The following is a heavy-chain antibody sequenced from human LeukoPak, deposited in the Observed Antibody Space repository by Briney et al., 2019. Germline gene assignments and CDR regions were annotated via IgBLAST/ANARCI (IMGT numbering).Heavy chain of an antibody. CDR1: GFTLSNRW. Sequence: GGSLRLSCEASGFTLSNRWMTWVRQAPGKGLEWVATITQGGSEKFYVDSVKGRFTISGGNAKNSLYLQMNSLRAEDTAVYYCARDPFEHWGQGTLVTVSS. V-gene: IGHV3-7*01. J-gene: IGHJ1*01. CDR3: ARDPFEH. CDR2: ITQGGSEK.